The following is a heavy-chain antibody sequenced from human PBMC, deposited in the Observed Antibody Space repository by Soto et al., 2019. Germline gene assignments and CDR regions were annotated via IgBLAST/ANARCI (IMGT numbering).Heavy chain of an antibody. CDR2: IDTSYSYS. Sequence: GESLKISCKGSGYSFTKYWIIWVRQVPGKGLEWMGRIDTSYSYSHYSPSFQGHVTISVDKSISTDYLQWSSLKASDTAMYYCARYCSSSSCSQLYGMDVWGQGTTVTVSS. CDR1: GYSFTKYW. CDR3: ARYCSSSSCSQLYGMDV. J-gene: IGHJ6*02. D-gene: IGHD2-2*01. V-gene: IGHV5-10-1*01.